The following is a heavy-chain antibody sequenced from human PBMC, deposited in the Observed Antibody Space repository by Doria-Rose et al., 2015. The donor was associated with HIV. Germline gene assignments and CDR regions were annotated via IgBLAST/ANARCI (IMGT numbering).Heavy chain of an antibody. J-gene: IGHJ4*02. V-gene: IGHV2-26*01. CDR2: IFSDDGR. D-gene: IGHD6-13*01. CDR3: ARIKSSRWYHKYYFDF. Sequence: ESGPVLVKPTETLTLTCTVSGVSLSSPGMSVSWIRQPPGKALEWLANIFSDDGRSYKTSLKSRLTIARGTSKSQVVLTMTDMDPVDTATYYCARIKSSRWYHKYYFDFWGRGTLVIVSA. CDR1: GVSLSSPGMS.